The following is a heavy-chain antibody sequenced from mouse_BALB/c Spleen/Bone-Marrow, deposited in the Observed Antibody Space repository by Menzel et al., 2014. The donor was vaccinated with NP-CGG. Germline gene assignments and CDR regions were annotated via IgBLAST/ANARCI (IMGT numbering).Heavy chain of an antibody. CDR1: GFDFSRYW. D-gene: IGHD1-2*01. Sequence: EVNVVESGGGLAQPGGSLKLSCAASGFDFSRYWMTWVRQAPGKGLEWIGEINPDSSTINYTPSLKDKFIISRDNAKNTLYLQMSKVRSEDTALYYCAKNYYYGYVAYWGQGTLVTVSA. CDR3: AKNYYYGYVAY. CDR2: INPDSSTI. V-gene: IGHV4-1*02. J-gene: IGHJ3*01.